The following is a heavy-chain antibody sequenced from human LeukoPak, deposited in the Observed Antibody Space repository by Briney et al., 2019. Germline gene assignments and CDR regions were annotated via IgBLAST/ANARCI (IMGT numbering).Heavy chain of an antibody. CDR1: GFPFSSYS. CDR2: IKPDGTTK. J-gene: IGHJ4*02. CDR3: ARSIPYGTTWYGRSDY. Sequence: GGSLRLSCAASGFPFSSYSMTWVRKAPGKGLEWVANIKPDGTTKFYVDSVKGRFTISRDNALNSLYLQMNSLRAEDTAIYYCARSIPYGTTWYGRSDYWGQGTLVTVSS. V-gene: IGHV3-7*03. D-gene: IGHD6-13*01.